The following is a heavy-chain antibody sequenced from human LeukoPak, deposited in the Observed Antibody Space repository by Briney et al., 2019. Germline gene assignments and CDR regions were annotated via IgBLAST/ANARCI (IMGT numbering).Heavy chain of an antibody. J-gene: IGHJ4*02. CDR2: INHSGST. D-gene: IGHD3-22*01. Sequence: SETLSLTCAVYGGSFSGYYWSWIRQPPGKGLEWIGEINHSGSTTYNPSLKSRVTISVDTSKNQFSLKLSSVTAADTAVYYCARGRGSGYYYFDYWGQGTLVTVSS. V-gene: IGHV4-34*01. CDR1: GGSFSGYY. CDR3: ARGRGSGYYYFDY.